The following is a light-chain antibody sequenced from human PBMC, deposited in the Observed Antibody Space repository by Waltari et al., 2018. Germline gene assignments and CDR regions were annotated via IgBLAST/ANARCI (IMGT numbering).Light chain of an antibody. CDR2: EVS. J-gene: IGLJ3*02. CDR3: LSYTNTAVRV. Sequence: QSALTQPASVSGSPGQAITTPCPAPSRDLGSDNFVSWYPQYPGKAPQVLIYEVSNRPSGVSNRFSGSKSGNTASLTISGLQAEDEADYYCLSYTNTAVRVFGGGTRLTVL. V-gene: IGLV2-14*01. CDR1: SRDLGSDNF.